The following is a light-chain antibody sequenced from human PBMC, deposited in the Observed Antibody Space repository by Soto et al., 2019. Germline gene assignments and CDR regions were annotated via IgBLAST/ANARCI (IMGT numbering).Light chain of an antibody. V-gene: IGKV3-11*01. CDR2: DAS. CDR1: QSVSSY. CDR3: QQRSNWPPIT. J-gene: IGKJ5*01. Sequence: EIVLTQSPATLSLSPGERATLCCRASQSVSSYLAWYQQKPGQAPRLLIYDASNRATGIPARFSGSGSGTDFTHTISSLEPEDFAVYYCQQRSNWPPITFGQGTRLEIK.